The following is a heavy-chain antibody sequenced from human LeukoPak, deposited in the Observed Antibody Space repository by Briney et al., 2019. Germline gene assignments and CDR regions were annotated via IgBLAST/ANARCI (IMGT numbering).Heavy chain of an antibody. D-gene: IGHD3-9*01. Sequence: KSGRSLRLSCAASGFTFDDYAMHWVRQAPGKGLEWVSGTSWNSGSIGYADSVKGRFTISRDNAKNSLYLQMNSLRAEDTALYYCAKDMDDNQPAGFDYWGQGTLVTVSS. CDR2: TSWNSGSI. CDR1: GFTFDDYA. J-gene: IGHJ4*02. V-gene: IGHV3-9*01. CDR3: AKDMDDNQPAGFDY.